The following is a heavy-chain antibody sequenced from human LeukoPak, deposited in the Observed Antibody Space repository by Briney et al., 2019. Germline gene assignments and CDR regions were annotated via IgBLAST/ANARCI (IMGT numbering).Heavy chain of an antibody. CDR2: ISDYNGNT. CDR1: GYTFTSYG. Sequence: ASVKVSCKASGYTFTSYGISWVRQAPGQGLEWMGWISDYNGNTNYAQKLQGRVTMTTDTSTSTAYMELRSLRSDDTAVYYCARSSAAFWSGRGVRPDFDYWGQGTLVTVSS. D-gene: IGHD3-3*01. V-gene: IGHV1-18*01. CDR3: ARSSAAFWSGRGVRPDFDY. J-gene: IGHJ4*02.